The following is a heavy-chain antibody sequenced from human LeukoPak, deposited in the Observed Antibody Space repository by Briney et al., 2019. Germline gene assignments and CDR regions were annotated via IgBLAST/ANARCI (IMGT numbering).Heavy chain of an antibody. CDR1: GYTFTSYY. J-gene: IGHJ4*02. CDR3: ARVVLTGYIPYDY. Sequence: ASVKVSCKASGYTFTSYYMHWVRQAPGQGLEWMGVINPTGGDIGYAQKFQGRVTMTRDTSTSTVYMEVSSLRSEDTAVYYCARVVLTGYIPYDYWGQGTLVTVSS. D-gene: IGHD3-9*01. CDR2: INPTGGDI. V-gene: IGHV1-46*01.